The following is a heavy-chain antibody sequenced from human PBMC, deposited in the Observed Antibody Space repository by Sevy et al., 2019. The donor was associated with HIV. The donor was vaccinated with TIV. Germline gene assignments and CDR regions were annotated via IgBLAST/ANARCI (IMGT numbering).Heavy chain of an antibody. CDR1: GASISSHY. CDR2: IYYSGST. Sequence: TLSLTCTVSGASISSHYWSWIRQPPGKGLEWIGYIYYSGSTNYNPSLKSRVTMSVDTSKNQFSLKLRSVTAADTAMYYCARALRPYSFDTSTYFDYWGQGTLVTVSS. CDR3: ARALRPYSFDTSTYFDY. V-gene: IGHV4-59*11. D-gene: IGHD3-22*01. J-gene: IGHJ4*02.